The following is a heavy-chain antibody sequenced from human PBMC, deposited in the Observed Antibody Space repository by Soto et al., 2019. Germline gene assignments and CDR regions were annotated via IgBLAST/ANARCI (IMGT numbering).Heavy chain of an antibody. CDR1: GFSFSDHY. J-gene: IGHJ3*02. Sequence: QVQLVESGGGLVKPGGSLRLSCAASGFSFSDHYMSWIRQAPGKGLEWVSYISSSGAAIYYADSVKGRFTISRDNAKNSLFLLMNSLRAEDTAVYYCARAGYQLLLDAFDIWGQGTMVTVSS. CDR2: ISSSGAAI. V-gene: IGHV3-11*01. CDR3: ARAGYQLLLDAFDI. D-gene: IGHD2-21*02.